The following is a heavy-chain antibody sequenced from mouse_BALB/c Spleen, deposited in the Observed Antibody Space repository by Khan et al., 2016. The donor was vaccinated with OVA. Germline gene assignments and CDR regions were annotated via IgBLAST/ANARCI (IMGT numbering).Heavy chain of an antibody. CDR3: ARRGLYGIFAY. J-gene: IGHJ3*01. CDR1: GYTFTTYW. Sequence: QMQLEESGAELAKPGASVKMSCKASGYTFTTYWMHWVKQRPGQGLEWIGYIDPTTGYTEYNQKFKDEATLTTDKSSSTAYMQLSSLTSEDSAFYYCARRGLYGIFAYGGQGTLVTVSA. D-gene: IGHD2-1*01. V-gene: IGHV1-7*01. CDR2: IDPTTGYT.